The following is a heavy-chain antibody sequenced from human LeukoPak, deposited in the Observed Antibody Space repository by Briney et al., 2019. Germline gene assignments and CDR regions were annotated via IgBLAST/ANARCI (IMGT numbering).Heavy chain of an antibody. V-gene: IGHV3-48*01. J-gene: IGHJ4*02. D-gene: IGHD2-15*01. Sequence: GGSLRLSCAASGFTFSSYGMSWVRQAPGKGLEWVSYISSSSSTIYYADSVKGRFTISRDNAKNSLYLQMNSLRAEDTAVYYCAREVAATFDYWGQGTLVTVSS. CDR2: ISSSSSTI. CDR3: AREVAATFDY. CDR1: GFTFSSYG.